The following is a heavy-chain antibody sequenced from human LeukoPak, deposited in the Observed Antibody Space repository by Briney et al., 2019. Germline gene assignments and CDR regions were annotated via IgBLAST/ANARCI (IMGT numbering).Heavy chain of an antibody. CDR3: ARAGEDVVLGPAPVGGSPYNWFDP. CDR2: INSGGTVT. D-gene: IGHD2-2*01. Sequence: GGSLRLSCAASGFTFSSYWMHWVRQAPGKGLVWVSRINSGGTVTNYADSVKGRLTISRDNAKNTLYLQMNSLRAEDTAVYYCARAGEDVVLGPAPVGGSPYNWFDPWGQGTLVTVSS. V-gene: IGHV3-74*01. J-gene: IGHJ5*02. CDR1: GFTFSSYW.